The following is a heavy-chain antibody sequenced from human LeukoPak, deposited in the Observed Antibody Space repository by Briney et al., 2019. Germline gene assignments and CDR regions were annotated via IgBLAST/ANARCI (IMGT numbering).Heavy chain of an antibody. CDR1: GGSFSGVVYY. V-gene: IGHV4-31*03. J-gene: IGHJ3*02. CDR3: ARDRGGTYDAFDI. Sequence: SETLSLNCTVSGGSFSGVVYYWSWIRQHPGKGLEWIGYIDFTGTAYYNPSLKSRLIISVDPSKKHFSLRLSSVTAADTAVYYCARDRGGTYDAFDIWGQGTMVTVSS. D-gene: IGHD1-26*01. CDR2: IDFTGTA.